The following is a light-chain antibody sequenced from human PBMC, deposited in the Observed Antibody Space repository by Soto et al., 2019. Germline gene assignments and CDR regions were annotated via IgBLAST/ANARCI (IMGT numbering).Light chain of an antibody. CDR1: SSNIGSNT. Sequence: QSVLTQPPSASGTPGQRVTISCSGSSSNIGSNTVNWYQQLPGTAPKLLIYYNNQRPSGVPDRFSGSKSGTSTSLAISGPQSEDEADYYCAAWDDGLNGVVFGGGTKLTVL. CDR2: YNN. V-gene: IGLV1-44*01. J-gene: IGLJ2*01. CDR3: AAWDDGLNGVV.